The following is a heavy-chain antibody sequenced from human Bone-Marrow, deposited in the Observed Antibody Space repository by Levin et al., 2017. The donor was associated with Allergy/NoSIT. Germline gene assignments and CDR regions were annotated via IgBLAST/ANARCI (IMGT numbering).Heavy chain of an antibody. Sequence: SCTVSGDSINNTHLYWSWIRQPAGKGLEWIGRMFVGGAATYKRSLRSRVTISIDTSKNQFSLKLTSVTAADTAVYYCARDETFNSWHVGWFDSWGQGTLVTVSS. CDR1: GDSINNTHLY. V-gene: IGHV4-61*02. J-gene: IGHJ5*01. CDR3: ARDETFNSWHVGWFDS. D-gene: IGHD2/OR15-2a*01. CDR2: MFVGGAA.